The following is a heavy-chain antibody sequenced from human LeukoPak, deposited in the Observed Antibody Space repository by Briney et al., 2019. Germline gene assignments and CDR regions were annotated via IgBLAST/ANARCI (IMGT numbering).Heavy chain of an antibody. D-gene: IGHD6-6*01. CDR2: MIHSGST. V-gene: IGHV4-34*01. CDR3: ARGLRPYSSSSRGVFDY. Sequence: SETLSLTCAVYGGSFSGYSWSWIRQPPGKGLEWVGEMIHSGSTNYNPSLKSRVTISVDTSKNQFSLKVSSVTAADTAVYYCARGLRPYSSSSRGVFDYWGQGTLVTVSS. J-gene: IGHJ4*02. CDR1: GGSFSGYS.